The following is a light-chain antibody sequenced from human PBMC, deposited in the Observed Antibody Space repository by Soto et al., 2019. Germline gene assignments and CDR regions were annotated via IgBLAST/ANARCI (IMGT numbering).Light chain of an antibody. Sequence: QSALTQPASVSGSPGQSITISCTGTSSDVGGYNYLSWYQHHPGKAPKLMIYEVSYRPSGVSNRFSGSKSGNTASLAISGLQAEDEGDYYCSSFTSSSTWVFGGGTKLTVL. V-gene: IGLV2-14*01. CDR1: SSDVGGYNY. CDR2: EVS. CDR3: SSFTSSSTWV. J-gene: IGLJ3*02.